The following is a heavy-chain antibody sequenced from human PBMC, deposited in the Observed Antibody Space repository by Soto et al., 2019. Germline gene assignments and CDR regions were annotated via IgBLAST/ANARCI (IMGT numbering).Heavy chain of an antibody. CDR3: ARDHDHVALNGMDV. V-gene: IGHV3-48*02. CDR2: ISSSSSTI. Sequence: PGGSLRLSCAASGFTFSSYSMNWVRQAPGKGLEWVSYISSSSSTIYYADSVKGRFTISRDNAKNSLYLQMNSLRDEDTAVYYCARDHDHVALNGMDVWGQGTTVTVSS. CDR1: GFTFSSYS. D-gene: IGHD5-12*01. J-gene: IGHJ6*02.